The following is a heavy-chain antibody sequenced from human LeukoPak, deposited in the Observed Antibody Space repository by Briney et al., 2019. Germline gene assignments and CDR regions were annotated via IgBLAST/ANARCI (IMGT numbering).Heavy chain of an antibody. CDR1: GGSLRRTGYC. D-gene: IGHD1-7*01. CDR2: IYHNGST. CDR3: ARGFSLAPRDNWNYPPNY. J-gene: IGHJ4*02. V-gene: IGHV4-39*02. Sequence: PSETLSLTCTVSGGSLRRTGYCWGWIRQPPGKGLEWIGSIYHNGSTCNNPSLKSRVILSVDTSKNQFSLKLSSVTAADTAVYYCARGFSLAPRDNWNYPPNYWGQGTLVTVSS.